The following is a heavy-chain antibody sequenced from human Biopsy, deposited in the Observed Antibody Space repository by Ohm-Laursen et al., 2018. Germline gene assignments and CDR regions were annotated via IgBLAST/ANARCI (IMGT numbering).Heavy chain of an antibody. D-gene: IGHD1-14*01. CDR2: IWFDETNK. CDR3: ARDPRDNALGIFDY. J-gene: IGHJ4*02. Sequence: SLRLSCAASGFTLNKHGMHWVRQAPGKGLEWVAVIWFDETNKHYADSVKGRFTISRDNSKNMLYLQMNTLRDADTAVYYCARDPRDNALGIFDYWGLGTLVTVSS. V-gene: IGHV3-33*08. CDR1: GFTLNKHG.